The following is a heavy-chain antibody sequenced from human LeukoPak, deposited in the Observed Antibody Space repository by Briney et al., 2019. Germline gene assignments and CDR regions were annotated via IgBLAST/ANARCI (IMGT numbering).Heavy chain of an antibody. CDR3: ARVEEGYGSGRRENYYYYYMDV. J-gene: IGHJ6*03. V-gene: IGHV4-59*01. Sequence: SETLSLTCTVSGGSIGSYYWSWIRQPPGKGLEWIGYIYYSGSTNYNPSLKSRLTISVDTSKNQFSLKLTSVTAADTAVYYCARVEEGYGSGRRENYYYYYMDVWGKGTTVTISS. D-gene: IGHD3-10*01. CDR1: GGSIGSYY. CDR2: IYYSGST.